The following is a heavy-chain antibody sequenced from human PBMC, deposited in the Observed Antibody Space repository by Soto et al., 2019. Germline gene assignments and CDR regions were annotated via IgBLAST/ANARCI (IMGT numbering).Heavy chain of an antibody. J-gene: IGHJ4*02. CDR3: ANARVLTGFYPPRDFDY. D-gene: IGHD3-9*01. CDR2: ISGSGGNT. CDR1: GFTFSIYA. Sequence: PGGSLRLSCAASGFTFSIYAMSWVRQAPGKGLEWVSAISGSGGNTYYADSVKGRFTISRDNSKNTLYLQMNSLRAEDTAVYYCANARVLTGFYPPRDFDYWGQGTLVTVSS. V-gene: IGHV3-23*01.